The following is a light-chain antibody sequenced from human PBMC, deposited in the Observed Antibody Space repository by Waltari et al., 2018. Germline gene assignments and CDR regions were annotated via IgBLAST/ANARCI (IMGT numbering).Light chain of an antibody. CDR2: DVS. CDR1: QSLLESDGKTY. Sequence: ETVMTQTPVSLSVTPGQPASMSCKSSQSLLESDGKTYLHWYLQKPGQSPQLLIYDVSSRCSGVPDRFSGSGSGTDFTLRISRVEAEDGGVYYCMQGIHLPLTFGGGTKVEMK. J-gene: IGKJ4*01. V-gene: IGKV2-29*02. CDR3: MQGIHLPLT.